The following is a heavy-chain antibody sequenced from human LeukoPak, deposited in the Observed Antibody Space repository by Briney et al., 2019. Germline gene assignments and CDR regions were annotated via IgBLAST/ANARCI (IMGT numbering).Heavy chain of an antibody. CDR3: AKGGGGATFFDY. CDR2: INSDGSST. J-gene: IGHJ4*02. CDR1: GFTFSSYW. Sequence: PGGSLRLSCAASGFTFSSYWMHWVRQAPGKGLVWVSRINSDGSSTSYADSVKGRFTISRDNAKNTLYLQMNSLRAEDTAVYYCAKGGGGATFFDYWGQGTLVTVSS. D-gene: IGHD1-26*01. V-gene: IGHV3-74*01.